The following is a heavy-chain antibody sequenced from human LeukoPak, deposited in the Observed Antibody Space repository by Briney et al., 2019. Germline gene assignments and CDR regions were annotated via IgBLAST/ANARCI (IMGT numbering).Heavy chain of an antibody. CDR3: ARQANGVFDY. Sequence: SETLSLTRTVCGGFLSSTTSYWAWLRQPPGKGLEWIGSIYYSWTIYSNPSLKSRVTISVDTSANLFFLKLTSVTAADTAVYYCARQANGVFDYWGQGTLVTVSS. CDR2: IYYSWTI. CDR1: GGFLSSTTSY. V-gene: IGHV4-39*01. J-gene: IGHJ4*02. D-gene: IGHD2-8*01.